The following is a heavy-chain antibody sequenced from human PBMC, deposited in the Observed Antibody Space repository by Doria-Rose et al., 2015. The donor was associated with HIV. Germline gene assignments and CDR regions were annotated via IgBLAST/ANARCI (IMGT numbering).Heavy chain of an antibody. D-gene: IGHD3-10*01. CDR3: ATGVTLDY. CDR2: ISSTSAYI. J-gene: IGHJ4*02. CDR1: GFTFSRHR. V-gene: IGHV3-21*01. Sequence: VQLLESGGGLVRPGGSLRLSCATSGFTFSRHRINWVCQAPGYGLEWVSSISSTSAYINYADSVRGRFTISRDNARNSLYLQMDSLRAEDTAIYYCATGVTLDYWGQGTLVTVSS.